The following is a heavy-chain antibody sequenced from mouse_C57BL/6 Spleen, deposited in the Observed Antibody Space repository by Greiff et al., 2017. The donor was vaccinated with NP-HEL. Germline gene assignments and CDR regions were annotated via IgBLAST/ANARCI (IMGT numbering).Heavy chain of an antibody. CDR1: GFTFTDYY. J-gene: IGHJ4*01. V-gene: IGHV7-3*01. CDR3: ARYSAIVAPDAMDY. CDR2: IRHKANGYTT. Sequence: EVKVEESGGGLVQPGGSLSLSCAASGFTFTDYYMSWVRQPPGKALEWLGFIRHKANGYTTEYSASVKGRLTISRDNSQSILYLQMHGRRAEDDATYYCARYSAIVAPDAMDYWGQGTSVTVSS. D-gene: IGHD1-1*01.